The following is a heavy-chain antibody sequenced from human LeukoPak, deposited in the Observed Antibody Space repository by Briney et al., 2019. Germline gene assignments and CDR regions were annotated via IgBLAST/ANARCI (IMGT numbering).Heavy chain of an antibody. Sequence: GGSLRLSCAASGFTFSSYSMNWVRQAPGKRLEWVSSISSSSSYIYYADSVKGRFTISRDNAKNSLYLQMNSLRAEDTAVYYCTRDGDTVLTRGYYYYMDVWGKGTTVTVSS. CDR1: GFTFSSYS. CDR3: TRDGDTVLTRGYYYYMDV. V-gene: IGHV3-21*01. D-gene: IGHD3-10*01. J-gene: IGHJ6*03. CDR2: ISSSSSYI.